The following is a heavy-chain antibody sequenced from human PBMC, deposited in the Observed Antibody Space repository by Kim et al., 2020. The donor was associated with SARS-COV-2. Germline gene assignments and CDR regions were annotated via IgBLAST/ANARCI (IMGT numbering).Heavy chain of an antibody. J-gene: IGHJ6*02. CDR1: GFTFSSYG. V-gene: IGHV3-33*01. CDR3: ARVRYYYSTDYYASGSYYCMDV. CDR2: IWYDESNK. D-gene: IGHD3-22*01. Sequence: GGSLRLSCAASGFTFSSYGMHWVRQAPGKGLEWVAVIWYDESNKYYADSVKGRFTISRDNSKNTLYLQMNSLRAEDTAVYYCARVRYYYSTDYYASGSYYCMDVWGQGTTVTVSS.